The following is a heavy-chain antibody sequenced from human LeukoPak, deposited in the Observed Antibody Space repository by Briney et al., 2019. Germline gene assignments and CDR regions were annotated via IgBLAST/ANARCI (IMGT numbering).Heavy chain of an antibody. CDR1: GFTFSRYA. CDR3: AKGSGGTAMVIPFDY. Sequence: GGSLRLSCAASGFTFSRYAMSWVRRAPGKGLEWVSAISGSGGYTYYADSVKGRFTISRDNSKNTLYLQMNSLRAEDTAVYYCAKGSGGTAMVIPFDYWGQGTLVTVSS. D-gene: IGHD5-18*01. CDR2: ISGSGGYT. J-gene: IGHJ4*02. V-gene: IGHV3-23*01.